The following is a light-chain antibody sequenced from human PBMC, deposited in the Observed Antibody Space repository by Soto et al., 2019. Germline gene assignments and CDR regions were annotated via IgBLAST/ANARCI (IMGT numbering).Light chain of an antibody. V-gene: IGLV1-44*01. CDR1: SSNIGSNT. J-gene: IGLJ3*02. CDR2: SNN. CDR3: AAWDGRLNGWV. Sequence: QSVLTQPPSASGTPGQRVTISCSGSSSNIGSNTVNWYQQLPGTAPKLLIYSNNQRPSGVPDRFSGSKSGTSASLAISGLQSGDGADYYCAAWDGRLNGWVVGRRTKLTVL.